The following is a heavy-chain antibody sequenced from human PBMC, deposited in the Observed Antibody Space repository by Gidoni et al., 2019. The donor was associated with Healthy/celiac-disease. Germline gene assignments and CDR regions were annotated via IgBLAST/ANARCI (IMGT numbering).Heavy chain of an antibody. CDR1: GYTFTSYE. V-gene: IGHV1-8*01. Sequence: QVQRVQSGAEVKKPGASVKVSCKASGYTFTSYESNWVRQATGQGLEWMGWMNPNSGNTGYAQKFQGRVTMTRNTSISTAYMELSSLRSEDTAVYYCARGQGYSYGFDYWGQGTLVTVSS. CDR2: MNPNSGNT. J-gene: IGHJ4*02. D-gene: IGHD5-18*01. CDR3: ARGQGYSYGFDY.